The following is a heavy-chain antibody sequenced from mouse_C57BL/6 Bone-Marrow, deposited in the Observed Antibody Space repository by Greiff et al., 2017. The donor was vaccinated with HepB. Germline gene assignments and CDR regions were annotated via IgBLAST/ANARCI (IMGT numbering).Heavy chain of an antibody. CDR3: VRGDYGSSYFDY. CDR2: IRSKSNNYAT. V-gene: IGHV10-1*01. CDR1: GFSFNTYA. J-gene: IGHJ2*01. D-gene: IGHD1-1*01. Sequence: EVQLVESGGGLVQPKGSLKLSCAASGFSFNTYAMNWVRQAPGKGLEWVARIRSKSNNYATYYADSVKDRFTISRDDSESMLYLQMNNLKTEDTAMYYCVRGDYGSSYFDYWGQGTTLTVSS.